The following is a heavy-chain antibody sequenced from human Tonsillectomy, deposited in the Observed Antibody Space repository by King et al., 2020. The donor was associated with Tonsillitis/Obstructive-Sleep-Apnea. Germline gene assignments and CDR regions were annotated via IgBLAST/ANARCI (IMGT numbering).Heavy chain of an antibody. CDR2: IGSSGCTI. V-gene: IGHV3-48*02. CDR1: GFTFSTYS. J-gene: IGHJ3*02. D-gene: IGHD2/OR15-2a*01. CDR3: ARDTLYAFDI. Sequence: VQLVESGGGLVQPGGSLRLSCVASGFTFSTYSMNWVRQAPGKGLEWVSYIGSSGCTIDFADSVRGRFTISRDNAKNSLYLHMNSLRDEDTAVYYCARDTLYAFDIWGQGTMVTVSS.